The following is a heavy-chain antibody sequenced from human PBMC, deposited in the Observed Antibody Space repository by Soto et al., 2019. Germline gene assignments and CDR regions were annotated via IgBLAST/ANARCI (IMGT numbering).Heavy chain of an antibody. J-gene: IGHJ4*02. CDR1: VYTFTGYG. CDR2: ISAYNGNT. D-gene: IGHD1-26*01. CDR3: ARDQEWELLDY. V-gene: IGHV1-18*04. Sequence: XSVKVSCKASVYTFTGYGIRWVRQAPGQGLEWMGWISAYNGNTNYAQKLQGRVTMTTDTSTSTAYMELRSLRSDDTAVYYCARDQEWELLDYWGQGPLVTVSS.